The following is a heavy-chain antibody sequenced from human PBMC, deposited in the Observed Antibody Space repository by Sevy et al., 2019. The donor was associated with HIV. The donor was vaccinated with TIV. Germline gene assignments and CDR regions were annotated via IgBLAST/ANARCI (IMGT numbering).Heavy chain of an antibody. CDR3: AKDGFKPSVGDENYYYYTDV. J-gene: IGHJ6*03. D-gene: IGHD3-16*01. Sequence: GGSLRLSCAASGFTFSSYAMSWVRQAPGKGLEWVSAISGSGGSTYYADSVKGRFTISRDNSKNTLYLQMNSLRAEDTAVYYCAKDGFKPSVGDENYYYYTDVWGKGTTVTVSS. CDR2: ISGSGGST. V-gene: IGHV3-23*01. CDR1: GFTFSSYA.